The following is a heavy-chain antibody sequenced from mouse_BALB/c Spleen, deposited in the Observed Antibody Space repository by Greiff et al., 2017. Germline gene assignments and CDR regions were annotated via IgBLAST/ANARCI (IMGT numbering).Heavy chain of an antibody. D-gene: IGHD2-4*01. CDR1: GFNIKDTY. Sequence: EVKLMESGAELVKPGASVKLSCTASGFNIKDTYMHWVKQRPEQGLEWIGRIDPANGNTKYDPKFQGKATITADTSSNTAYLQLSSLTSEDTAVYYCARNYYDYDGGYYYAMDYWGQGTSVTVSS. CDR2: IDPANGNT. V-gene: IGHV14-3*02. CDR3: ARNYYDYDGGYYYAMDY. J-gene: IGHJ4*01.